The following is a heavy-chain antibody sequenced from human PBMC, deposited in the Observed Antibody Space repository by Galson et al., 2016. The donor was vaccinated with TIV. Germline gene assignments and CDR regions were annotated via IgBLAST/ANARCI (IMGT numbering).Heavy chain of an antibody. Sequence: PALVKPTQTLTLTCTFSGSSLSTTKVGVAWVRQPPGEALEWLALIYWDDDKRYSPSLRSRLAISKDTSKNQVVLIMTNMDPVDTATYYCTHLPNMFYYGMAVWGQGTTVTVSS. CDR1: GSSLSTTKVG. CDR3: THLPNMFYYGMAV. J-gene: IGHJ6*02. D-gene: IGHD3-10*02. V-gene: IGHV2-5*02. CDR2: IYWDDDK.